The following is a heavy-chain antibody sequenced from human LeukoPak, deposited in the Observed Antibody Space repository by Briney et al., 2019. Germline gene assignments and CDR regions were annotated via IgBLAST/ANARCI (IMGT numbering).Heavy chain of an antibody. CDR3: ASDYYDSSGHQDAFDI. Sequence: GGSLRLSCASSGFTFNSYSMNGVRQAPGKGLEWVSSISSSSSYIYYADSVKGRFTISRDHAKNSLYLQMNSLRAEDTAVYYCASDYYDSSGHQDAFDIWGQGTMVTVSS. V-gene: IGHV3-21*01. D-gene: IGHD3-22*01. J-gene: IGHJ3*02. CDR2: ISSSSSYI. CDR1: GFTFNSYS.